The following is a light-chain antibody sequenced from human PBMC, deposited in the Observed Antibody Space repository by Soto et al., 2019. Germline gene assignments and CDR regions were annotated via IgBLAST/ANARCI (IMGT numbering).Light chain of an antibody. CDR1: SSDVGGYNY. CDR2: AVS. CDR3: SSYTTSSTLLYV. J-gene: IGLJ1*01. V-gene: IGLV2-14*01. Sequence: QSALTQPASVSGSPGQSITISCTGTSSDVGGYNYVSWYQQHPGKDPKLMIYAVSNRPSGVSTRFSVSKSGNTASLTISGLQAVDEADYHCSSYTTSSTLLYVFGTGIKVTVL.